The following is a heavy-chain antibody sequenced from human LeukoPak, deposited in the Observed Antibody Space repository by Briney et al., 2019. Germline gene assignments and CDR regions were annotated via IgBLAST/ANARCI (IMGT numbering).Heavy chain of an antibody. CDR2: INPSGGST. CDR3: ARGYQDYFDY. Sequence: GASVKVSCKASGGTFSSYAISWVRQAPGQGLEWMGIINPSGGSTSYAQKFQGRVTMTRDTSTSTVYMELSSLRSEDTAVYYCARGYQDYFDYWGQGTLVTVSS. J-gene: IGHJ4*02. V-gene: IGHV1-46*01. CDR1: GGTFSSYA. D-gene: IGHD1-14*01.